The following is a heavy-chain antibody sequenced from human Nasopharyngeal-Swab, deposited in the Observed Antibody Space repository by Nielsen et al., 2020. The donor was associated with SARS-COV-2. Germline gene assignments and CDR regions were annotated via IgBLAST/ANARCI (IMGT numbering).Heavy chain of an antibody. CDR1: GFTFSSYS. D-gene: IGHD3-9*01. J-gene: IGHJ5*02. V-gene: IGHV3-48*02. CDR3: ARDGITYYDILTGYSWFDP. Sequence: GASLKISCAASGFTFSSYSMNWVRQAPGKGLEWVSYISSSSSTIYYADSVKGRFTISRDNAKNSLYLQMNSLRDEDTAVYYCARDGITYYDILTGYSWFDPWGQGTLVTVSS. CDR2: ISSSSSTI.